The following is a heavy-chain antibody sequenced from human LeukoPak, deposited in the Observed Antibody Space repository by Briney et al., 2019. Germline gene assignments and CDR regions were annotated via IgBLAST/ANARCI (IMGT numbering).Heavy chain of an antibody. D-gene: IGHD3-22*01. CDR2: IYYGGST. CDR1: GGSISSSSYY. J-gene: IGHJ4*02. Sequence: SETLSLTCTVSGGSISSSSYYWGWIRQPPGRGLEWLGSIYYGGSTYYNPSLKSRVTISVDTSKNQFSLKLSSVTAADTAVYYCARLYYYDNSGYYYGERGNYYFDYWGQGTLVTVSS. CDR3: ARLYYYDNSGYYYGERGNYYFDY. V-gene: IGHV4-39*01.